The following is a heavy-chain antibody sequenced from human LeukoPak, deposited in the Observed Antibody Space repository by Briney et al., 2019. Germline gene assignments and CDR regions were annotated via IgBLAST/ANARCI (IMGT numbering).Heavy chain of an antibody. D-gene: IGHD5-18*01. CDR1: AGSISSSSYY. CDR2: IYYSGST. V-gene: IGHV4-39*01. J-gene: IGHJ3*02. CDR3: ARHFAPLTDMATLHAFYI. Sequence: PSETLSLTCTVSAGSISSSSYYWGWIRQPPGKGLEWIGSIYYSGSTYYNPSLKSRVTISVDTSKNQFSLKLSSVTAAYTAAYYCARHFAPLTDMATLHAFYIWVQGTMVTVSS.